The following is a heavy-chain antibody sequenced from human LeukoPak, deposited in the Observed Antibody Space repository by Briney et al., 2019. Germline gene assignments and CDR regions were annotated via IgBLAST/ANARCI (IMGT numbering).Heavy chain of an antibody. CDR2: ISGSGGST. J-gene: IGHJ4*02. CDR1: GFTFSSYA. D-gene: IGHD3-10*01. V-gene: IGHV3-23*02. CDR3: AKEGSGGFLYFDY. Sequence: PSGSLTLSCAASGFTFSSYALSWVRQAPGKGLEWVSAISGSGGSTYYVDSVKRRFTISRDNSKNTLYLQMNSLRAEDTAVYYCAKEGSGGFLYFDYWGQGTLVTVSS.